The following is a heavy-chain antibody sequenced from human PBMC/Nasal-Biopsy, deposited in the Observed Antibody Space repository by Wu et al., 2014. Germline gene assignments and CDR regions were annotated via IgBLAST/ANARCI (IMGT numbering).Heavy chain of an antibody. CDR1: GGSFSDYY. CDR3: ARALPVNDFASGEAFDI. D-gene: IGHD3-10*01. J-gene: IGHJ3*02. CDR2: IHDSGST. V-gene: IGHV4-34*01. Sequence: TLSLTCAVYGGSFSDYYLSWIRQSPGKGLEWIGEIHDSGSTNYNPSLKSRVTISVDTSKNQFSLKLSSVTAADTAVYYCARALPVNDFASGEAFDIWGQGTLVTVSS.